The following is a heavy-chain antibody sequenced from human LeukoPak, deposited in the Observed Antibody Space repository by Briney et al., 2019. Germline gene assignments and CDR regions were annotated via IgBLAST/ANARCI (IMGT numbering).Heavy chain of an antibody. D-gene: IGHD3-22*01. CDR3: ARGPSLYYYDSSGYPYYFDY. J-gene: IGHJ4*02. CDR1: GFTFSTYS. Sequence: GGSLRLSCAASGFTFSTYSMNWVRQAPGKGLEWVSSISSSSSYIYYADSVKGRFTISRDNARNSLYLQMNSLRAEDTAVYYCARGPSLYYYDSSGYPYYFDYWGQGALVTVSS. V-gene: IGHV3-21*01. CDR2: ISSSSSYI.